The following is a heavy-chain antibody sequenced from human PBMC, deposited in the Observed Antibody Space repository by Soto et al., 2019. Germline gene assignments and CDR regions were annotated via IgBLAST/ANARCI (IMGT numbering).Heavy chain of an antibody. CDR1: GFTFSNYW. D-gene: IGHD6-19*01. Sequence: EVQLVETGGGSVQRGGSLRLSCAASGFTFSNYWIHWVRQAPGKGLVWVSRISGDATSTSYADSVQGRFSISRDNAKNTLYLQMSSLRAEDTAVYYCASSISVAGTDWYFDLWGRGTLVTVSS. CDR2: ISGDATST. J-gene: IGHJ2*01. CDR3: ASSISVAGTDWYFDL. V-gene: IGHV3-74*01.